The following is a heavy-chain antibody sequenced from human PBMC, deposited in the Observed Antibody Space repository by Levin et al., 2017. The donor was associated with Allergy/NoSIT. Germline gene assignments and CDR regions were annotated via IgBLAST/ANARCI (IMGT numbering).Heavy chain of an antibody. J-gene: IGHJ4*02. CDR3: ARGIQLWFRGIDY. V-gene: IGHV3-23*01. D-gene: IGHD5-18*01. CDR2: ISGSGGST. CDR1: GFPFSSYA. Sequence: LSLTCAASGFPFSSYAMSWVRPAPGKGLEWVSAISGSGGSTYYADSVKGRFTISRDNSKNTLYLQMNSLRAEDTAVYYCARGIQLWFRGIDYWGQGTLVTVSS.